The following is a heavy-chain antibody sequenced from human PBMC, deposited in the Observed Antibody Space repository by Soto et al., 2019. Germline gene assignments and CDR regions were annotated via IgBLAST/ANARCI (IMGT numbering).Heavy chain of an antibody. J-gene: IGHJ4*02. CDR1: GGSFSGYY. V-gene: IGHV4-34*01. CDR2: INHSGST. D-gene: IGHD3-9*01. Sequence: LSLTCAVYGGSFSGYYWSWIRQPPGKGLEWIGEINHSGSTNYNPSLKSRVTISVDTSKNQFSLKLSSVTAADTAVYYCARRQGRILTGYYKIKPFDYWGQGTLVTVSS. CDR3: ARRQGRILTGYYKIKPFDY.